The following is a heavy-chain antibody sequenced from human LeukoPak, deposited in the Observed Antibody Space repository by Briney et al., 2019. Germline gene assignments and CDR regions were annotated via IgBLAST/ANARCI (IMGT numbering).Heavy chain of an antibody. CDR2: ISAYNGNT. V-gene: IGHV1-18*01. J-gene: IGHJ5*02. Sequence: GASVKVSCKASGYTFTSYGISWVRQAPGQGLEWMGWISAYNGNTNYAQKLQGRVTMTTDTSTSTAYMELRSLRSDDTAVYYCARRPLWGDRVNWFDPWGQGTLVTVSS. CDR1: GYTFTSYG. D-gene: IGHD2-21*02. CDR3: ARRPLWGDRVNWFDP.